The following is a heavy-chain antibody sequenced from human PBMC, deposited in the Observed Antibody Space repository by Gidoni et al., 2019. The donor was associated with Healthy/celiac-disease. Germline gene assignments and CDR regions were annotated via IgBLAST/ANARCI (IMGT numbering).Heavy chain of an antibody. J-gene: IGHJ6*02. CDR2: TYYRSKWYN. Sequence: QVQLQQSGPGLVKPSQTLSLTCAISGDSVSRNSAAWNWIRQSPSSGLEWLGRTYYRSKWYNDYAVSVKSRRTINPDTSKNQFSLQLNSVTPEDTAVYYCARDLRVDNWIAWGLYYYGMDVWGQGTTVTVSS. D-gene: IGHD1-20*01. V-gene: IGHV6-1*01. CDR3: ARDLRVDNWIAWGLYYYGMDV. CDR1: GDSVSRNSAA.